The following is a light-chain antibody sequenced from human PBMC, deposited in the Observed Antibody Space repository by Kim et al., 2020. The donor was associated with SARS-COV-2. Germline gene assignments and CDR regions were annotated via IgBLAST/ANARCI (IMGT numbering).Light chain of an antibody. CDR3: SSYTSSNTVI. CDR1: SSDVGGYNS. J-gene: IGLJ2*01. CDR2: DVS. V-gene: IGLV2-14*03. Sequence: GQSITISCTGTSSDVGGYNSVSWYQQHPGKAPKLMIYDVSNRPSGVSNRFSGSKSDNTASLTISGLQAEDEADYYCSSYTSSNTVIFGGGTQLTVL.